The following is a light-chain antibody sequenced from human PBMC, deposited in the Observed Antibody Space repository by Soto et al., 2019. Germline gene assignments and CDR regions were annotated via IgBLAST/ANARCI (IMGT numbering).Light chain of an antibody. V-gene: IGLV2-8*01. CDR2: EVS. CDR1: SSDVGCYNY. CDR3: SSYAASNNVV. J-gene: IGLJ2*01. Sequence: QSALTQPPSASGSPGQSVTISCTGTSSDVGCYNYVSWYQQHPGKAPKLMIYEVSKRPSGVPDRFSGSKSGNTASLTVSGLQAEDEADYYCSSYAASNNVVFGGGTKLTVL.